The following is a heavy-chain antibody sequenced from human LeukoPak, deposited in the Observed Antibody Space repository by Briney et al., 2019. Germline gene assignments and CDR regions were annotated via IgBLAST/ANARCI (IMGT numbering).Heavy chain of an antibody. CDR3: ARYVVAGTGFDY. D-gene: IGHD6-19*01. CDR1: GYTFTGYY. Sequence: ASVKVSCKASGYTFTGYYMHWVRQAPGQGLEWMGWISPNSGGTNYAQKFQGRVTMTRDTSISTAYMELSRLRSDDTAVYYCARYVVAGTGFDYWGQGTLVTVSS. CDR2: ISPNSGGT. J-gene: IGHJ4*02. V-gene: IGHV1-2*02.